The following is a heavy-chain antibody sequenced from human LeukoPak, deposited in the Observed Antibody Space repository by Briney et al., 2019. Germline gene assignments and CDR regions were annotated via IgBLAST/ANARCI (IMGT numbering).Heavy chain of an antibody. V-gene: IGHV3-15*01. CDR3: TTSRLRRASGEYWGAFGI. CDR2: MNSNTDGGTA. CDR1: EVSYRTAW. Sequence: EGSSEVSSAGTEVSYRTAWKSWIRQAPVKGREWVSGMNSNTDGGTADYAAPVTGRFTISRDDSKNTLYVQMKSLKTEDTAVYYCTTSRLRRASGEYWGAFGIWGQGTMVTVSS. D-gene: IGHD2-8*02. J-gene: IGHJ3*02.